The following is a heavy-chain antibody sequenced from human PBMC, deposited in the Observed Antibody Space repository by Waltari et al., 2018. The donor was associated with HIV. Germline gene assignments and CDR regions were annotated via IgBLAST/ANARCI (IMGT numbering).Heavy chain of an antibody. V-gene: IGHV4-30-2*01. Sequence: QLQLQESGSGLVKPSQTLSLTCAVSGGSISSGGYSWPWIRQPPGKGREWIGYISRRVTTYYNPSLQSRVTISLDRSNNQFSLNLRSVTAADTAVYYCARDRLSVTTRGGYYYGLDVWGQGTTVTVSS. CDR3: ARDRLSVTTRGGYYYGLDV. CDR2: ISRRVTT. CDR1: GGSISSGGYS. D-gene: IGHD4-17*01. J-gene: IGHJ6*02.